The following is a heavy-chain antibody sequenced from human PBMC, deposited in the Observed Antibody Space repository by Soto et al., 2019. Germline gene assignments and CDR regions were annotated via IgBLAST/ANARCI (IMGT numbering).Heavy chain of an antibody. D-gene: IGHD2-8*01. V-gene: IGHV4-59*12. CDR1: GGRISHYY. J-gene: IGHJ4*02. CDR2: IYYSGST. CDR3: ARLVYDTRLNYVYFDV. Sequence: ETLPLPCSVSGGRISHYYWSWIRPPPGKGLEWIGYIYYSGSTNYNPSLRGRVTISLDTSRNQFSLKLTSVTAADTAIYFCARLVYDTRLNYVYFDVWGQGALVTVSS.